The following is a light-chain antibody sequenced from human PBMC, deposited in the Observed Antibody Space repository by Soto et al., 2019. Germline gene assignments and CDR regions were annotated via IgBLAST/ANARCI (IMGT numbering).Light chain of an antibody. Sequence: IVLPQPPGPLSVSPEERATLSCRAIQSVTNKYLAWFQQKPGQAPRLLMYDVSTRATGIPARFSGSGSGTEFTLTISSLQSEDFALYYCQQYNNWPPITFGQGTRLEIK. CDR2: DVS. CDR3: QQYNNWPPIT. V-gene: IGKV3-15*01. J-gene: IGKJ5*01. CDR1: QSVTNKY.